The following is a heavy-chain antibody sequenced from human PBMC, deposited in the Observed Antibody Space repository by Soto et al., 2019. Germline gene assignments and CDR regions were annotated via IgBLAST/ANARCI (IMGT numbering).Heavy chain of an antibody. Sequence: ASETLSLTCTVSGGSISSYYWSWIRQPPGKGLEWIGYTYYSGSTNYNPSLKSRVTISVDTSKNQFSLKLSSVTAADTAVYYCARGYSYGPYYFDYWGQGTLVTVSS. J-gene: IGHJ4*02. CDR2: TYYSGST. CDR3: ARGYSYGPYYFDY. D-gene: IGHD5-18*01. CDR1: GGSISSYY. V-gene: IGHV4-59*01.